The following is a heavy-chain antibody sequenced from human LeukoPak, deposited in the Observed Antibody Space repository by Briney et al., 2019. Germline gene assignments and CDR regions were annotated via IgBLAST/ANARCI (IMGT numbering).Heavy chain of an antibody. Sequence: GGSLRLSCAASGFTFRSYALSWVRQAPGKGLEWVSVIGGTGSNIYYADSVKGRFGISRDNSKNTLYLQMNSLTADDTTVYYCAKDSVAATDHWFDRWGQGTLVTVSS. CDR2: IGGTGSNI. CDR1: GFTFRSYA. J-gene: IGHJ5*02. V-gene: IGHV3-23*01. CDR3: AKDSVAATDHWFDR. D-gene: IGHD4-23*01.